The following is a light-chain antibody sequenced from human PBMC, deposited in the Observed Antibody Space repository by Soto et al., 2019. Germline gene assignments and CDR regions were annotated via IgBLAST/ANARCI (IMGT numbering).Light chain of an antibody. CDR2: GAS. J-gene: IGKJ1*01. CDR3: QQYDNSPQT. CDR1: QTIISNY. V-gene: IGKV3-20*01. Sequence: EIMLTQSPGTLSLSPGESATLSCRASQTIISNYLAWYQQKPGQAPRLLFYGASSRATGVPDRFSGSGSGTDFTLTISRLEPEDFAVYYCQQYDNSPQTFGQGTKVEIK.